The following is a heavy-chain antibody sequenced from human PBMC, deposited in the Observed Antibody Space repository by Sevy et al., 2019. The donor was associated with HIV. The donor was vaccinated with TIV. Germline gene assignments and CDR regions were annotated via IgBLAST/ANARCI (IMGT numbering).Heavy chain of an antibody. CDR1: GFTFNNYA. CDR2: ISGGGGGT. J-gene: IGHJ2*01. D-gene: IGHD6-13*01. Sequence: GGSLRLSCAASGFTFNNYAMSWVRQAPGKGLEGKGLEWVSTISGGGGGTYYADSVRGRFTISRDNSKNKLYLQANSLRVEERAVYYCARHYIHDIADGWYFDLWGRGTLVTVSS. V-gene: IGHV3-23*01. CDR3: ARHYIHDIADGWYFDL.